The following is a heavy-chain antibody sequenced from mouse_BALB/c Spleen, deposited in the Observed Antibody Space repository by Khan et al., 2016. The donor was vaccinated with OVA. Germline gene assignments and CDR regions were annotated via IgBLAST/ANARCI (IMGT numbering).Heavy chain of an antibody. CDR1: GYTFTTYT. CDR3: AKEGAYYRSDGWFAY. D-gene: IGHD2-14*01. J-gene: IGHJ3*01. CDR2: IIPSTDYT. Sequence: QVQLQQSGAELARPGASVKMSCKASGYTFTTYTTHWVKQRPGQGLEWIGYIIPSTDYTTYNQKFKDKATLTADKSSSTAYLQLSSLTSDDSAVYYCAKEGAYYRSDGWFAYWGQGTLVTVSA. V-gene: IGHV1-4*01.